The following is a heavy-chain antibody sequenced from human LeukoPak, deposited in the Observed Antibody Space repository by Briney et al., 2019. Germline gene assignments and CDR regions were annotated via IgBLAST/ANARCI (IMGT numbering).Heavy chain of an antibody. D-gene: IGHD3-10*01. CDR3: GRSTVKADDVPIYYFDY. V-gene: IGHV4-4*07. J-gene: IGHJ4*02. Sequence: SETLSLTCNVSGASLSGYYWSWLRQPAGKRLEWIGRVDTSGRAKYNPSLNSRVTMSVDTAKNQFSLKLSSVTAADTALYYCGRSTVKADDVPIYYFDYWGQGTLVTVSS. CDR1: GASLSGYY. CDR2: VDTSGRA.